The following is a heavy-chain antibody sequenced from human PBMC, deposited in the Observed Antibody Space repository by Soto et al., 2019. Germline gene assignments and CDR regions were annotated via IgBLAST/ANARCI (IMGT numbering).Heavy chain of an antibody. J-gene: IGHJ4*02. V-gene: IGHV3-33*01. Sequence: PXGSLRLSCAASGFTXSSYGMHWVRQAPGKGLEWVAVIWYDGSNKYYADSVKGRFTISRDNSKNTLYLQMNSLRAEDTAVYYCARDQVGATRLGNYYFDYWGQGTLVTVSS. CDR3: ARDQVGATRLGNYYFDY. D-gene: IGHD1-26*01. CDR2: IWYDGSNK. CDR1: GFTXSSYG.